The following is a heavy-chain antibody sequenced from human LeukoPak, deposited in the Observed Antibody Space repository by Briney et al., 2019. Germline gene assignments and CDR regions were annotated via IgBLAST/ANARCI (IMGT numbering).Heavy chain of an antibody. V-gene: IGHV4-39*01. J-gene: IGHJ4*02. Sequence: PSETLSLTCTVSGGSISSSSYYWGWIRQPPGKGLEWIGSIYYSGSTYYNPSLKSRVTISVDTSKNQFSLKLSSVTAADTAVYYCARLDPSSSEQIDYWGQGTLVTVSS. CDR3: ARLDPSSSEQIDY. CDR1: GGSISSSSYY. D-gene: IGHD1/OR15-1a*01. CDR2: IYYSGST.